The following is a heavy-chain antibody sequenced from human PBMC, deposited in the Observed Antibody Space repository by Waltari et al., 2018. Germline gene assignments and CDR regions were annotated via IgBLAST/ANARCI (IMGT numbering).Heavy chain of an antibody. D-gene: IGHD6-19*01. V-gene: IGHV1-69-2*01. CDR2: VDPEDGET. CDR1: GYTFTDYY. Sequence: EVQLVQSGAEVKKPGATVKISCKASGYTFTDYYMHWVQQAPGKGLEWMGRVDPEDGETIYAEKFQGRVTITADTSTDTAYMELSSLRSEDTAVYYCAALTPGYSSGWYIRWFDPWGQGTLVTVSS. J-gene: IGHJ5*02. CDR3: AALTPGYSSGWYIRWFDP.